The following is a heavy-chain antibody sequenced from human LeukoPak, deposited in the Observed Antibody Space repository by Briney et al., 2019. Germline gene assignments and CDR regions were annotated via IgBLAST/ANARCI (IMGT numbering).Heavy chain of an antibody. J-gene: IGHJ3*02. CDR3: ARDPGRGWLQKRVYAFDI. V-gene: IGHV1-46*01. CDR1: GYTFTSYY. Sequence: ASVKVSCKASGYTFTSYYMHWVRRAPGQGLEWMGIINPSGGSTSYARKFQGRVTMTRDTSTSTVYMELSSLRSEDTAVYYCARDPGRGWLQKRVYAFDIWGQGTMVTVSS. D-gene: IGHD5-24*01. CDR2: INPSGGST.